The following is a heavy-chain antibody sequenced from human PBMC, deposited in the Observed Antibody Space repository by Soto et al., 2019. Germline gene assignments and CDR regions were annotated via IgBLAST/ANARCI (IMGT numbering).Heavy chain of an antibody. J-gene: IGHJ6*03. CDR3: AKGGYSSGRDYYYYYMDV. CDR2: ISGSGGST. Sequence: EVQLLESGGGLVQPGGSLRLSCEASGCTCSSYVMSWVRQAPGKGLEWVSAISGSGGSTYYADSVKGRFTISRDNSKNTLYLQMNSLRAEDTAVYYCAKGGYSSGRDYYYYYMDVWGKGTTVPVSS. V-gene: IGHV3-23*01. CDR1: GCTCSSYV. D-gene: IGHD6-19*01.